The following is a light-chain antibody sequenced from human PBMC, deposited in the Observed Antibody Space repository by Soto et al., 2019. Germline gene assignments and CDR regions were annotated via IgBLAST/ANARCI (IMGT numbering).Light chain of an antibody. CDR2: EVS. J-gene: IGLJ1*01. CDR3: SSYAGSNSYV. Sequence: QCVLTQPPSASGAPGGGVTISCTRTSSDVGGYNYVSWYQQHPGKAPKLMIYEVSNRPSGVPDRFSGSKSGNTASLTVSGLQAEDEADYYCSSYAGSNSYVFGTGTKVTVL. V-gene: IGLV2-8*01. CDR1: SSDVGGYNY.